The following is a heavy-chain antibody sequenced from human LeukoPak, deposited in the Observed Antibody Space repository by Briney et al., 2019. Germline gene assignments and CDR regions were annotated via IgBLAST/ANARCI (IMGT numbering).Heavy chain of an antibody. V-gene: IGHV4-34*01. CDR2: INHSGST. CDR3: ARGPHGWINFAWFDP. Sequence: SETLSLTCAVYGVSFSGYYWIWIRQPPGKGLEWIGEINHSGSTNYNPSLKSRVTISVDTSKNQFSLKLSPVTAADRAVYYCARGPHGWINFAWFDPWGQGPLVTVSS. J-gene: IGHJ5*02. CDR1: GVSFSGYY. D-gene: IGHD2-2*03.